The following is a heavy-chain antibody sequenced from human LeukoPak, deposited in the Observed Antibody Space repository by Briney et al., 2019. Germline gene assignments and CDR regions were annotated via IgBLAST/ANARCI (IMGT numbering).Heavy chain of an antibody. J-gene: IGHJ6*02. Sequence: PGGSLRLSCAASGFTFSSYGMHWVRQAPGKGLEWVAVISYDGSNKYYADSVKGRFTISRDNSKNTLYLQVNSLRAEDTAVYYCAKKRTVGATTAYYYGMDVWGQGTTVTVSS. V-gene: IGHV3-30*18. CDR3: AKKRTVGATTAYYYGMDV. D-gene: IGHD1-26*01. CDR1: GFTFSSYG. CDR2: ISYDGSNK.